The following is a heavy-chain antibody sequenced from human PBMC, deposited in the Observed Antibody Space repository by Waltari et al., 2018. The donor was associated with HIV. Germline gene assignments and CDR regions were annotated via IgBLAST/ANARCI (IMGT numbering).Heavy chain of an antibody. Sequence: QVRLVESGGGVVPPGGSLRLPCDASGFPFSGYGITWARQAPGKGLEWVAFIRHDDSNRYYRDSVKGRFTISRDNSKNTVDLQMNNLKAEDTAVYYCGKDSNYFYDSTGYYCDFWGQGTLVTVSS. D-gene: IGHD3-3*01. CDR2: IRHDDSNR. V-gene: IGHV3-30*02. J-gene: IGHJ4*02. CDR3: GKDSNYFYDSTGYYCDF. CDR1: GFPFSGYG.